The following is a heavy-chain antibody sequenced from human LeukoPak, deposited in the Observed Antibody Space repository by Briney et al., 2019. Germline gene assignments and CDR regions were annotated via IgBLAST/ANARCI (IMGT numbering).Heavy chain of an antibody. CDR3: ARATIAAAGTPWGPVDY. V-gene: IGHV3-21*01. J-gene: IGHJ4*02. D-gene: IGHD6-13*01. CDR2: ISSSSSYI. CDR1: GFTFSSYS. Sequence: GGSLRLSCAASGFTFSSYSMNWVRQAPGKGLEWVSSISSSSSYIYYADSVKGRFTISRDNAKNSLYLQMNSLRAEDTAVYYCARATIAAAGTPWGPVDYWGQGTLVTVSS.